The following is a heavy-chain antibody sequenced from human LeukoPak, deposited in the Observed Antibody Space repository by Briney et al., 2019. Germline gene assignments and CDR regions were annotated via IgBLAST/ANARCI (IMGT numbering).Heavy chain of an antibody. V-gene: IGHV3-33*06. D-gene: IGHD2-15*01. J-gene: IGHJ6*03. CDR1: GFTFSSYG. CDR3: AKEGYCSGGSCYTHYYYYYYMDV. Sequence: PGGSLRLSCAASGFTFSSYGMHWVRQAPGKRLEWVAVIWYDGSNKYYADSVKGRFTISRDNSKNTLYLQMNSLRAEDTAVYYCAKEGYCSGGSCYTHYYYYYYMDVWGKGTTVTVSS. CDR2: IWYDGSNK.